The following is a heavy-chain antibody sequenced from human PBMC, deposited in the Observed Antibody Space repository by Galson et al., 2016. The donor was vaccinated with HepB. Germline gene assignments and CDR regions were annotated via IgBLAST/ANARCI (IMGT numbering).Heavy chain of an antibody. J-gene: IGHJ4*02. Sequence: SVKVSCKASGGTFSSYAISWVRQAPGQGLEWIGGIIPVFGTANYAQKFQGRVTITADIYTSTAYMELSSLRSEDTAVYYCARGRGSGWYGGFDYWGQGTLVTVSS. CDR1: GGTFSSYA. CDR2: IIPVFGTA. D-gene: IGHD6-19*01. CDR3: ARGRGSGWYGGFDY. V-gene: IGHV1-69*06.